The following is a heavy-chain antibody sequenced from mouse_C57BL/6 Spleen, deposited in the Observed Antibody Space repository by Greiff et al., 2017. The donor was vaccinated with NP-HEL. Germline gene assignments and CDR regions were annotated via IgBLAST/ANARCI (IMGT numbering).Heavy chain of an antibody. CDR1: GFTFSDYG. D-gene: IGHD1-1*01. CDR3: ARRDYYGSPYYAMDY. J-gene: IGHJ4*01. V-gene: IGHV5-17*01. Sequence: EVMLVESGGGLVKPGGSLKLSCAASGFTFSDYGMHWVRQAPEKGLEWVAYISSGSSTIYYVDTVKGRFTISRDNAKNTLFLQMTSLRSEDTAMYYCARRDYYGSPYYAMDYWGQGTSVTVSS. CDR2: ISSGSSTI.